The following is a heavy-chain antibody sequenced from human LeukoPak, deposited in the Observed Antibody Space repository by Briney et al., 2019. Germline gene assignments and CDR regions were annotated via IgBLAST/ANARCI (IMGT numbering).Heavy chain of an antibody. Sequence: PGGSLRLSCAASGFTFSSYAMSWVRQAPGKGLEWVSAISGSGGSTYYADSVKGRFTISRDNSKNTLYLQMNSLRAEDTAVYYCAKVTTLQWRAVAGTSFDYWGQGTLVTVSS. CDR3: AKVTTLQWRAVAGTSFDY. D-gene: IGHD6-19*01. CDR2: ISGSGGST. V-gene: IGHV3-23*01. J-gene: IGHJ4*02. CDR1: GFTFSSYA.